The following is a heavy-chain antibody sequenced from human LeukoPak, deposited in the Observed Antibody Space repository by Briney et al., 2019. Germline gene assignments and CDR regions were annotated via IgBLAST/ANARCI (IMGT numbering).Heavy chain of an antibody. CDR3: SLYCSGGSCRQRGYYYGMDV. J-gene: IGHJ6*02. CDR1: GDTFSFFA. CDR2: MIPIFGTA. Sequence: EASVKVSCKASGDTFSFFAFSWVRQAPGQGLEWMGGMIPIFGTANYAQNFQGRVTITADESTSTAYMELSSLRSEDTAVYYCSLYCSGGSCRQRGYYYGMDVWGQGTTVTVSS. V-gene: IGHV1-69*13. D-gene: IGHD2-15*01.